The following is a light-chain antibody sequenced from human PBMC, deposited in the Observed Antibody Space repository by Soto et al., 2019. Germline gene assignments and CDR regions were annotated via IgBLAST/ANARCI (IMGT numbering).Light chain of an antibody. V-gene: IGKV1-5*03. CDR1: QGISSY. J-gene: IGKJ1*01. CDR3: QHYNSYSEA. CDR2: KAS. Sequence: IQLTQSPSSLSASVGDRVTITCRASQGISSYLAWYQQKPGKAPKLLIYKASTLNSGVPSRFSGSGSGTEFTLTISSLQPDDFATYYCQHYNSYSEAFGQGTKVDIK.